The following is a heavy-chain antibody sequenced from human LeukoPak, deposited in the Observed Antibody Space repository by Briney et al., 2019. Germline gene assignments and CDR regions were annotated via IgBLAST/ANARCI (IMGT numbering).Heavy chain of an antibody. V-gene: IGHV4-30-2*01. CDR2: IYHSGST. CDR3: ARGYCSGGSCYSDY. J-gene: IGHJ4*02. D-gene: IGHD2-15*01. CDR1: GGSISSGGYS. Sequence: SGTLSLTCAVSGGSISSGGYSWSWIRQPPGKGLEWIGYIYHSGSTYYNPSLKSRVTISVDRSKNQFSLKLSSVTAADTAVYYCARGYCSGGSCYSDYWGQGTLVTVSS.